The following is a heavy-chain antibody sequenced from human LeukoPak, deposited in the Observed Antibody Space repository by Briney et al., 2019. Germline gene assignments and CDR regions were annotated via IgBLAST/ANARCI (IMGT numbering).Heavy chain of an antibody. CDR3: VRLRFGELYLDP. CDR1: GGSISSSSHY. CDR2: IFYTGSGTA. Sequence: SETLSLTCSVSGGSISSSSHYWGWIRQPPGKRLEWIGNIFYTGSGTAYYNPSLNSRVAISIDTSKNQFSLKLSSVTAADTAVYYCVRLRFGELYLDPWGQGTLVTVSS. D-gene: IGHD3-10*01. J-gene: IGHJ5*02. V-gene: IGHV4-39*07.